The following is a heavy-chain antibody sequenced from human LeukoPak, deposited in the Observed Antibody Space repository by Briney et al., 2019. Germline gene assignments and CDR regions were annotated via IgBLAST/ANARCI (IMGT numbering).Heavy chain of an antibody. CDR1: GFTFSSYS. V-gene: IGHV3-21*01. J-gene: IGHJ4*02. CDR2: ISSSSSYI. Sequence: PGGSLRLSCAASGFTFSSYSMNWVRQAPGKGLEWVSSISSSSSYIYYADSVKGRFTISRDNAKNSLYLQMNSLRAEDTAVYYCARDLSRFGYCSGGSCHYFDYWGQGTLVTVSS. D-gene: IGHD2-15*01. CDR3: ARDLSRFGYCSGGSCHYFDY.